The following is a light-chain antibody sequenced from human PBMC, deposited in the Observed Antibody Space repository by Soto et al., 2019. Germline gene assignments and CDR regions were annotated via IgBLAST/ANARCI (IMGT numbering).Light chain of an antibody. Sequence: EMVMTQSPAPLSMSPGERATLSCRASQSVSSSLAWFQQKPGQAPTLLIYAASARAPGIAARLSGSGFGTECTLTISSRQSQNFAVYYCLKQKSWPFTFGPGTML. CDR3: LKQKSWPFT. CDR1: QSVSSS. V-gene: IGKV3-15*01. CDR2: AAS. J-gene: IGKJ2*01.